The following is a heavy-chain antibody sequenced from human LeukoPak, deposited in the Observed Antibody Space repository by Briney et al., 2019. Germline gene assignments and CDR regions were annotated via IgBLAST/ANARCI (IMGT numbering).Heavy chain of an antibody. CDR2: ISYDGSNK. CDR3: ARDLSA. CDR1: GFTFSGYA. V-gene: IGHV3-30*04. J-gene: IGHJ5*02. Sequence: GGSLRLSCAASGFTFSGYAMHWVRQAPSKGQEWVAVISYDGSNKYYADSVKGGFTISRDNSKNTLYLQMNSLRAEDTAVYYCARDLSAWGQGTLVTVSS.